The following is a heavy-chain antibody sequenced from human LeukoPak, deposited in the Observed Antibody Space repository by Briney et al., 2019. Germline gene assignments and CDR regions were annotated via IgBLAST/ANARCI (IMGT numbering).Heavy chain of an antibody. J-gene: IGHJ4*02. CDR3: ASGLLWFGELPFDY. CDR2: ISLSTTSI. V-gene: IGHV3-48*01. CDR1: GFTFSSYN. Sequence: GGSLRLSCAASGFTFSSYNMNWVRQAPGKGLEWISYISLSTTSIYYADSVKGRFTISRDNAKNSLYLQMNSLRAEDTAVYYCASGLLWFGELPFDYWGQGTLVTVSS. D-gene: IGHD3-10*01.